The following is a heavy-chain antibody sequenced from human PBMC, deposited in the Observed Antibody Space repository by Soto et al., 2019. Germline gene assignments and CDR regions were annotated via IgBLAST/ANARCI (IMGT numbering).Heavy chain of an antibody. V-gene: IGHV3-23*01. D-gene: IGHD3-10*01. CDR2: ISGSGGST. CDR3: AKDTGPPTVTNDGLGLAFGELIYYYYMDV. Sequence: GGSLRLSCAASGFTFSSYAMSWVRQAPGKGLEWVSAISGSGGSTYYADSVKGRFTISRDNSKNTLYMQMNSLRAEDTAVYYCAKDTGPPTVTNDGLGLAFGELIYYYYMDVWGKGTTVTVSS. CDR1: GFTFSSYA. J-gene: IGHJ6*03.